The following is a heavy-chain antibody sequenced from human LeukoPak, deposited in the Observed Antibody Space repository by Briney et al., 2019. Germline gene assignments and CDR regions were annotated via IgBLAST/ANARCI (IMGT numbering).Heavy chain of an antibody. CDR1: GGSISSGGYY. J-gene: IGHJ4*02. CDR3: ARVEDGYNYPDY. V-gene: IGHV4-31*03. D-gene: IGHD5-24*01. Sequence: SQTLSLTCTVSGGSISSGGYYWSWIRQHPGKGLEWIGYIYYSGSTYYNPSLKSRVTISVDTSRNQFSLKLSSVTAADTAVYYCARVEDGYNYPDYWGQGTLVTVSS. CDR2: IYYSGST.